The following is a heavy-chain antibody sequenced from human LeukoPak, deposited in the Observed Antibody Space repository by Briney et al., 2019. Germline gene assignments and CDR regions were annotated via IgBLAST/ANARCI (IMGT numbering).Heavy chain of an antibody. V-gene: IGHV4-59*08. CDR3: ARALSADAFDI. CDR1: GASITRYY. Sequence: SETLSLTCGVPGASITRYYWNWIRQSPGKGLEWIAYTYYSGTTNYNPSLKSRVTISVDTSKNQFSLKLSSVTAADTAVYYCARALSADAFDIWGQGTMVTVSS. CDR2: TYYSGTT. J-gene: IGHJ3*02.